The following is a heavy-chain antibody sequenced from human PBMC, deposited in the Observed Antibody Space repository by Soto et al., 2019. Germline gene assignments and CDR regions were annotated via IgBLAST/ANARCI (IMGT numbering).Heavy chain of an antibody. CDR3: ARHGNTVTTGYYYGMDV. Sequence: PSETLSLTCTVSGASISSSNYYWGWIRQPPGRGLEWNGTMYYSGRTYYNPSLKSRVTTSVDTSKNQFSLKLSAVTATDTAVYYCARHGNTVTTGYYYGMDVWGQGTTVTVSS. D-gene: IGHD4-17*01. CDR2: MYYSGRT. V-gene: IGHV4-39*01. CDR1: GASISSSNYY. J-gene: IGHJ6*02.